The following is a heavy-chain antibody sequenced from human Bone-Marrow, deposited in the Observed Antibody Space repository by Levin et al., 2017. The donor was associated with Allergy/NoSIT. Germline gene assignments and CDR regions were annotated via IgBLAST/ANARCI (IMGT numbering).Heavy chain of an antibody. CDR3: ARDHFATYMDV. CDR2: IYSGGST. J-gene: IGHJ6*03. CDR1: GFTVSSSY. Sequence: GGSLRLSCAASGFTVSSSYMSWVRQGPGKGLEWVSVIYSGGSTYYADSVKGRFTISRDNSKNTLYLQMNSLRAEDTAMYYCARDHFATYMDVWGKGTTVTVSS. V-gene: IGHV3-53*01. D-gene: IGHD2-15*01.